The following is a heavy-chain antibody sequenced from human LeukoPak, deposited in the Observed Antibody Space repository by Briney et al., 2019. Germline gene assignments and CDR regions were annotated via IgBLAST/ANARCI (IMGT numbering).Heavy chain of an antibody. V-gene: IGHV3-7*01. CDR1: GFTFSSYW. D-gene: IGHD3-9*01. CDR3: ARVEDILTGYGVYFDY. J-gene: IGHJ4*02. CDR2: IKQDGSEK. Sequence: GGSLRLSCAASGFTFSSYWMGWVRQAPGKGLEWVANIKQDGSEKYYVDSVKGRFTISRDNAKNSLYLQMNSLRAEDTAVYYCARVEDILTGYGVYFDYWGQGTLVTVSS.